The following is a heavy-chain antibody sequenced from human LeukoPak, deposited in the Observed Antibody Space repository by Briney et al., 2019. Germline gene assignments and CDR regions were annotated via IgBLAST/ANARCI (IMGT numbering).Heavy chain of an antibody. V-gene: IGHV3-11*01. D-gene: IGHD3-22*01. J-gene: IGHJ4*02. CDR1: VVTFNEYY. CDR2: ITSSGSAM. Sequence: PGGSLRLSCAVSVVTFNEYYMNWIRQAPGKGLEWISYITSSGSAMYYADSVKGRFTISRDNAKNSLYLHMNSLRAEDTAVYYCATWRRYYDFDYWGQGTLVTVSS. CDR3: ATWRRYYDFDY.